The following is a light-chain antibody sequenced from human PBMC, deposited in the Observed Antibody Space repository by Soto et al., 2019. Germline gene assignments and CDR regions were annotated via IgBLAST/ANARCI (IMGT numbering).Light chain of an antibody. V-gene: IGLV2-14*01. J-gene: IGLJ1*01. Sequence: QSALAQPASVSGSPGQSITISCTGTSSDVGGSAYVSWYQQFPGNVPRLLIYKVTNRPSGVSYRFSGSKPGNTASLTTSWLQAEDEADYFCTSSTTGSLYVFGPGTKVTVL. CDR2: KVT. CDR1: SSDVGGSAY. CDR3: TSSTTGSLYV.